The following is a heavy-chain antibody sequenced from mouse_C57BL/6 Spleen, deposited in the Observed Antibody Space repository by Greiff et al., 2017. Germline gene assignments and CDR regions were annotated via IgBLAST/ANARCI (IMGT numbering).Heavy chain of an antibody. CDR1: GYTFTDYY. V-gene: IGHV1-26*01. J-gene: IGHJ4*01. CDR3: ARRGIYYEAMDY. D-gene: IGHD2-4*01. CDR2: INPNNGGT. Sequence: EVQLVESGPELVKPGASVKISCKASGYTFTDYYMNWVKQSHGKSLEWIGDINPNNGGTSYNQKFKGKATLTVDKSSSTAYMELRSLTSEDSAVYYCARRGIYYEAMDYWGQGTSVTVSS.